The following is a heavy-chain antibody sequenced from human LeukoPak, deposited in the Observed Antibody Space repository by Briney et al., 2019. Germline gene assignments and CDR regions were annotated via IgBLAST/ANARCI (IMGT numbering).Heavy chain of an antibody. CDR1: GFTFSSYA. V-gene: IGHV3-30*04. CDR2: ISYDGSNK. J-gene: IGHJ4*02. Sequence: GGSLRLSRAASGFTFSSYAMHWVRQAPGKGLEWVAVISYDGSNKYYADSVKGRFTISRDNSKNTLYLQMNSLRAEDTAVYYCARDPPGRGYYFDYWGQGTLVTVSS. CDR3: ARDPPGRGYYFDY.